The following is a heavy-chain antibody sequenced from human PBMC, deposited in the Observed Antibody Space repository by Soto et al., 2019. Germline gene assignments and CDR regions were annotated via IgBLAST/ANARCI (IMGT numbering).Heavy chain of an antibody. V-gene: IGHV3-30*03. D-gene: IGHD3-22*01. CDR2: ISYDGSNK. J-gene: IGHJ4*02. Sequence: AGSPSLPSASSGFNFSNHGMHWFLQAPGKGLEWVAVISYDGSNKYYADSVKGRFTISRDNSKNTLYLQMNSLRAEDTAVYYCGCYYDSSGYYGIDNWGQGTLVTVS. CDR1: GFNFSNHG. CDR3: GCYYDSSGYYGIDN.